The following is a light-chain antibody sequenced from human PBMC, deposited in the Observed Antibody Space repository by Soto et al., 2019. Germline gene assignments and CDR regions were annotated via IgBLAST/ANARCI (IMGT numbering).Light chain of an antibody. CDR2: ENN. J-gene: IGLJ1*01. CDR1: SSNIGNNY. Sequence: QSVLTQPPSASAAPGQKVTISCSGSSSNIGNNYVSWYQQLPGTAPKLLIYENNKRPSGIPNRFSGSKSGTSATLGITGLQTGDEADYYCGTWDSSLSAYNYVFGTGTKVTVL. CDR3: GTWDSSLSAYNYV. V-gene: IGLV1-51*02.